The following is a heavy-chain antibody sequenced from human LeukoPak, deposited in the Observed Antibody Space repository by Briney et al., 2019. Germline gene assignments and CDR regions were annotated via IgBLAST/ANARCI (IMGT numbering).Heavy chain of an antibody. J-gene: IGHJ2*01. Sequence: PSETLSLICNVSRGSVTSYFWNWLRQPAGKGLEWIGRVHASGSTNYSPPLKSRLTIFLDKSKNNFSLKLTSVTAADTAVYYCARDVDSESGLFGVWGRGIPVLVSS. V-gene: IGHV4-4*07. CDR2: VHASGST. CDR3: ARDVDSESGLFGV. D-gene: IGHD3-16*01. CDR1: RGSVTSYF.